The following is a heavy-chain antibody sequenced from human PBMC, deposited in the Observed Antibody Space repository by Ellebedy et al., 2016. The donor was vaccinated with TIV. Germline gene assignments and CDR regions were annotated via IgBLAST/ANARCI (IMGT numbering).Heavy chain of an antibody. CDR1: GGSFSGYY. J-gene: IGHJ6*03. Sequence: SETLSLXXTVYGGSFSGYYWSWIRQPPGKGLEWIGEINHSGSTNYNPSLKSRVTISVDTSKNQFSLKLSSVTAADTAVYYCARVLLWFGELLGDYYYMDVWGKGTTVTVSS. V-gene: IGHV4-34*01. CDR3: ARVLLWFGELLGDYYYMDV. D-gene: IGHD3-10*01. CDR2: INHSGST.